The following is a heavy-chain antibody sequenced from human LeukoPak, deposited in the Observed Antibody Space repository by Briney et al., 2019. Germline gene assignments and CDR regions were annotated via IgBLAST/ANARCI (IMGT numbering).Heavy chain of an antibody. CDR1: GFTFSNYA. D-gene: IGHD3-3*01. CDR3: ARERTGYYIVY. CDR2: ISYDGSGK. V-gene: IGHV3-30*04. Sequence: GGSLRLSCAASGFTFSNYAMLWVRQAPGKGLEWVALISYDGSGKYYSDSVKGRFTISRDSSENTLYLQMNSLRAEDTAIYYCARERTGYYIVYWGQGTLVTVSS. J-gene: IGHJ4*02.